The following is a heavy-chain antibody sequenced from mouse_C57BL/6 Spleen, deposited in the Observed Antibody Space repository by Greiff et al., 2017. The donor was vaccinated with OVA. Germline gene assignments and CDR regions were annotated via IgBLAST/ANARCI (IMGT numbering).Heavy chain of an antibody. J-gene: IGHJ4*01. CDR1: GFTFSSYA. Sequence: EVKLMESGAGLVKPGGSLKLSCAASGFTFSSYAMSWVRQTPEKRLEWVAYISSGGDYIYYADTVKGRFTISRDNARNTLYLQMSSLKSEDTAMYYCTRDRPLGDMDYWGQGTSVTVSS. D-gene: IGHD2-13*01. CDR3: TRDRPLGDMDY. V-gene: IGHV5-9-1*02. CDR2: ISSGGDYI.